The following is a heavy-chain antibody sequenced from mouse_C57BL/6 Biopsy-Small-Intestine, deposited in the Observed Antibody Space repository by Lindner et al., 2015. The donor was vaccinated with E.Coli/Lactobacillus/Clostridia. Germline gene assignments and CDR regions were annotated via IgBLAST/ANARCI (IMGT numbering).Heavy chain of an antibody. V-gene: IGHV1-74*01. CDR2: ISASYGNT. CDR1: GYTFTTYG. Sequence: SVKVSCKASGYTFTTYGLSWVRQAPGQGLEWMGWISASYGNTNYAQKFQGRVTMTRDTSTNTAYLELRSLTSDDTAVYYCVREAEEKATFAYWGQGTLVTVSS. J-gene: IGHJ4*01. D-gene: IGHD6-1*01. CDR3: VREAEEKATFAY.